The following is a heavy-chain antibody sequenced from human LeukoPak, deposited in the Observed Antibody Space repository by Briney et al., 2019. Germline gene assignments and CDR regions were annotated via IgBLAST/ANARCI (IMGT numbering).Heavy chain of an antibody. CDR2: ISSSSITI. CDR1: GFTFSSYS. CDR3: ARDRGGSYSAIDY. Sequence: GGSLRLSCAASGFTFSSYSLNWVRQAPGKGLEWVSFISSSSITIYYADSVKGRFTISRDNAEKSLYLKMNSLRAEDTAVYYCARDRGGSYSAIDYWGQGTLVTVSS. V-gene: IGHV3-48*04. J-gene: IGHJ4*02. D-gene: IGHD2-15*01.